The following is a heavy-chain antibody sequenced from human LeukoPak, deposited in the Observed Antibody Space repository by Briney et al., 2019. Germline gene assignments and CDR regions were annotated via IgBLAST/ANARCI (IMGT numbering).Heavy chain of an antibody. Sequence: PSETLSLACTVSGGSISSYYWSWIRQPPGKGLEWIGYIYYSGSTNYNPSLKSRVTISVDTSKNQFSLKLSSVTAADTAVYYCARVPFTPHYYCYYMDVWGKGTTVTVSS. CDR2: IYYSGST. V-gene: IGHV4-59*01. CDR1: GGSISSYY. J-gene: IGHJ6*03. CDR3: ARVPFTPHYYCYYMDV.